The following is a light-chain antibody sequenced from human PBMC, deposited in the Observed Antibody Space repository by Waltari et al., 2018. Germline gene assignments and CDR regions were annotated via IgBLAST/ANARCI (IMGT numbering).Light chain of an antibody. J-gene: IGLJ3*02. CDR2: GHD. Sequence: SSELTQDPAVSVALGQTVRITCQGDSLRIYYASWYQQRPGQAPFLVLYGHDNRPSGIPDRFSGSTSGNTASLTITRAQAEDAGVYYCLSRDSSSTRVFGGGTTLTV. CDR3: LSRDSSSTRV. V-gene: IGLV3-19*01. CDR1: SLRIYY.